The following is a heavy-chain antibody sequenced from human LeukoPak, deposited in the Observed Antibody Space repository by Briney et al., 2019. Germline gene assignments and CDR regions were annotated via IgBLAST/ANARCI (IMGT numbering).Heavy chain of an antibody. Sequence: SGPTLVNPTETLTLTCTVSGFSLSNARMGVSWIRQPPGKALQRLPHIFSNDETSYSTSLTSRLTLSKDTSKTQLVLTMTNMDPVDTATYYCARGYYDFWSGRRNFDSWGQGTLVTVSS. CDR3: ARGYYDFWSGRRNFDS. CDR1: GFSLSNARMG. D-gene: IGHD3-3*01. V-gene: IGHV2-26*01. CDR2: IFSNDET. J-gene: IGHJ4*02.